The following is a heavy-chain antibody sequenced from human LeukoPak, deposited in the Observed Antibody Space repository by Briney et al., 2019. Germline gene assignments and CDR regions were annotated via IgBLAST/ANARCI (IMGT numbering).Heavy chain of an antibody. J-gene: IGHJ6*03. V-gene: IGHV4-34*01. CDR2: INHSGST. Sequence: SETLSLTCAVYGGSFSGYYWSWIRQPPGKGLEWIGEINHSGSTNYNPSLKSRVTISVDTSKNQFSLKLSSVTAADTAVYYCARDKLVYYYYSMDVWGKGTTVTIS. CDR1: GGSFSGYY. CDR3: ARDKLVYYYYSMDV.